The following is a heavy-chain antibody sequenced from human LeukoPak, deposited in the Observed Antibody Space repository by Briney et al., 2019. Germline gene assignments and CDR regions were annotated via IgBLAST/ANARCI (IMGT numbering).Heavy chain of an antibody. CDR1: GYTFTGYY. D-gene: IGHD4-23*01. J-gene: IGHJ3*02. V-gene: IGHV1-2*02. CDR2: INPNSGGT. Sequence: ASVKVSCKASGYTFTGYYMHWVRQAPGQGLEWMGWINPNSGGTNYAQKFQGRVTMTRDTSISTAYMELSRLRSDDTAVYYCARDLGGTSPDAFDIWGQGTMVTVSS. CDR3: ARDLGGTSPDAFDI.